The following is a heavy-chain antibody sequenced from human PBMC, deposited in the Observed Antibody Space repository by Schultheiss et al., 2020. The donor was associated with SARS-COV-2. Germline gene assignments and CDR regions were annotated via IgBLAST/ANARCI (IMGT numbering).Heavy chain of an antibody. Sequence: GGSLRLSCVASGFTFSSYGMYWVRQAPGKGLEWVSAISGSGGSTYYADSVKGRFTISRDNSKNTLYLQMNSLRAEDTAVYYCARDPADDFWSGYYMDVWGKGTTVTVSS. CDR3: ARDPADDFWSGYYMDV. V-gene: IGHV3-23*01. D-gene: IGHD3-3*01. J-gene: IGHJ6*03. CDR2: ISGSGGST. CDR1: GFTFSSYG.